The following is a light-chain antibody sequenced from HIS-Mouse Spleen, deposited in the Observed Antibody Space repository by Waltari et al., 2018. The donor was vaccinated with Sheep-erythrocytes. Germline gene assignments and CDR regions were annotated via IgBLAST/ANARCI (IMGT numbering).Light chain of an antibody. CDR2: DVS. CDR1: SSDVGGYNY. CDR3: CSYAGSYNHV. J-gene: IGLJ1*01. Sequence: QSALTQPRSVSGSPGQSVTISCTGTSSDVGGYNYVSWYQQHPGKPPKLMNYDVSKRPAGGPDRFSGSKSGNTASLTISGLQAEDEADYYCCSYAGSYNHVFATGTKVTVL. V-gene: IGLV2-11*01.